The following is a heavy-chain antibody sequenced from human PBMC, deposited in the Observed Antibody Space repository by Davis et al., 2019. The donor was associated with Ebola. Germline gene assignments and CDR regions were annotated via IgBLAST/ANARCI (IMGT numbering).Heavy chain of an antibody. CDR1: GFTFSSYW. D-gene: IGHD2-2*01. J-gene: IGHJ6*02. CDR3: ARDSQCSSTSCWVGYYYGMDV. V-gene: IGHV3-7*01. CDR2: IKQDGSNK. Sequence: GGSLRLSCAASGFTFSSYWMSWVRQAPGKGLEWVANIKQDGSNKYYADSVKGRFTISRDNSKNTLYLQMNSLRAEDTAVYYCARDSQCSSTSCWVGYYYGMDVWGQGTTVTVSS.